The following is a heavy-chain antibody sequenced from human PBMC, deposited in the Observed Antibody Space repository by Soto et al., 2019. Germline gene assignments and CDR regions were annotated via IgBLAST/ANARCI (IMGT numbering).Heavy chain of an antibody. Sequence: QVELVESGGGVVQPGRSLSVSCAASGFTFRSFTMHWVRQAPGKGLEWVATVSYDGSKAYYADSVRGRFTISRDNSNNTLSLQMESLRPEDSALYFCSRDKDSSYFPPPYFFDSWGQGLRVTVSS. V-gene: IGHV3-30*04. J-gene: IGHJ4*02. CDR3: SRDKDSSYFPPPYFFDS. D-gene: IGHD1-26*01. CDR1: GFTFRSFT. CDR2: VSYDGSKA.